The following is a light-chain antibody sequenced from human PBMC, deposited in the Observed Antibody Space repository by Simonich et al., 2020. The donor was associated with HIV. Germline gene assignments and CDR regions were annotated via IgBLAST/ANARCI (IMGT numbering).Light chain of an antibody. CDR1: QSHLHSNGYKY. V-gene: IGKV2-28*01. J-gene: IGKJ5*01. Sequence: DIVMTQSPLSLPVTPGEPASISCRSSQSHLHSNGYKYLDWYLQKPGQSPQLLIYLGSNRASGVPDRFSGSGSGTDFTLKISRVEAEDVGVYYCMQALQTPITFGQGTRLEIK. CDR3: MQALQTPIT. CDR2: LGS.